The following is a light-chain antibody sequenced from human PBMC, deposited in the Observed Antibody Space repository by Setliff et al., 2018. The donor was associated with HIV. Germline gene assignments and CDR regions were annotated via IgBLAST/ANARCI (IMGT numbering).Light chain of an antibody. J-gene: IGLJ1*01. CDR1: SSDIGRYNL. CDR2: QAT. Sequence: QSVLTQPASGSGSPGQSITISCTGTSSDIGRYNLVSWYQQYPGKAPKLMIYQATKRPSGVSNRFSGSKSGNTASLTISGLQAEDEADYYCCSNTGSNTYVFGSGTKVTVL. V-gene: IGLV2-23*01. CDR3: CSNTGSNTYV.